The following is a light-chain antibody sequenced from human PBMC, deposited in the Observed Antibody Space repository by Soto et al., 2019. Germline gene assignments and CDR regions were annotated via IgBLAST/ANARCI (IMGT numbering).Light chain of an antibody. CDR2: EVS. V-gene: IGLV2-14*01. CDR1: SSDVGDYNY. CDR3: SSFTSSSTPYV. J-gene: IGLJ1*01. Sequence: QSVLPQPASVSGSPGQSITISCTGTSSDVGDYNYVSWYQQIPGKAPKLMIYEVSNRPSGVSSRFSGSKSGNTASLTISGLQVEDEADYYCSSFTSSSTPYVFGTGTKVTVL.